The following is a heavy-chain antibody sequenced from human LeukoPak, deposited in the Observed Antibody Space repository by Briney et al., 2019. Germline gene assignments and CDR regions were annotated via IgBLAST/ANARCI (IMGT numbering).Heavy chain of an antibody. CDR3: AKPFYSGYDSHFDY. Sequence: GGSLRLSCAASGFTFSNYAMSWVRQAPGKGLEWVSAISGSGDGTYSADSVKGRFTISRDNSRNTLYLQMNSLRAEDTAVYYCAKPFYSGYDSHFDYWGQGTLVTVSS. D-gene: IGHD5-12*01. CDR1: GFTFSNYA. J-gene: IGHJ4*02. CDR2: ISGSGDGT. V-gene: IGHV3-23*01.